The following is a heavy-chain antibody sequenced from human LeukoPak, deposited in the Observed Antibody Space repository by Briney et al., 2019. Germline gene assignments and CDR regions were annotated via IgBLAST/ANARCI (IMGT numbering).Heavy chain of an antibody. J-gene: IGHJ3*02. CDR1: GGSVSSSSYY. Sequence: SETLSLTCTVSGGSVSSSSYYWGWIRQPPGKGLEWIGSIYYSGSTYYNPSLKSRVTISVDSSKNQFSLKLRSVTAADTAVYYCARLYCRGSSTSCYVGGLNDAFDIWGQGTMVTVSS. CDR2: IYYSGST. CDR3: ARLYCRGSSTSCYVGGLNDAFDI. D-gene: IGHD2-2*01. V-gene: IGHV4-39*07.